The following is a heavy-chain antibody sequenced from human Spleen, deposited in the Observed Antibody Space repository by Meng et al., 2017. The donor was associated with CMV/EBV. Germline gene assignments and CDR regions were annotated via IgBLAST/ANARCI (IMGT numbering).Heavy chain of an antibody. J-gene: IGHJ6*02. CDR2: ISAYNGNT. CDR3: ARNADFWSGYYPHYGMDV. CDR1: GYTFTSYG. V-gene: IGHV1-18*01. Sequence: ASVKVSCKASGYTFTSYGISWVRQAPGQGLEWMGWISAYNGNTNYAQKLQGRVTMTTDTSTSTAYMELSRLRSDDTAVYYCARNADFWSGYYPHYGMDVWGQGTTVTVSS. D-gene: IGHD3-3*01.